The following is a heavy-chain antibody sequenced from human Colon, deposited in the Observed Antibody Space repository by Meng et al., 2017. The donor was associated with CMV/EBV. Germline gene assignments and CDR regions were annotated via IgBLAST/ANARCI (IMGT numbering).Heavy chain of an antibody. CDR2: IYSSGST. D-gene: IGHD6-19*01. J-gene: IGHJ4*02. Sequence: QVQLQESGPGLVKPSQTLSLTCNVSGGSISSDRYYWTWIRQSAGKGLEWIGRIYSSGSTNYNPSLKSRVTMSLDTSKNQFSLKLSSVTVADTAVYYCARDRIAMAGTVDYWGQGTLVTVSS. CDR3: ARDRIAMAGTVDY. V-gene: IGHV4-61*02. CDR1: GGSISSDRYY.